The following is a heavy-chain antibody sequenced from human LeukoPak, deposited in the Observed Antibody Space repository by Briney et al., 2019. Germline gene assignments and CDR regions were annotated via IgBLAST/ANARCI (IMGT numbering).Heavy chain of an antibody. V-gene: IGHV4-59*01. CDR2: IYYSGST. CDR3: ARGNDYYRAFDI. D-gene: IGHD3-10*01. CDR1: GGSISSYY. Sequence: KSSETLTLTCTVSGGSISSYYWSWNRQPPGKGLEWIGYIYYSGSTNYNPSLKSRVTISVDTSKNQFSLKLSSVTAADTAVYYCARGNDYYRAFDIWGQGTMVTVSS. J-gene: IGHJ3*02.